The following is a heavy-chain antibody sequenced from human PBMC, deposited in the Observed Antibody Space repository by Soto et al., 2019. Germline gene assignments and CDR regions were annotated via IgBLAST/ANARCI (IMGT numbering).Heavy chain of an antibody. V-gene: IGHV1-24*01. CDR1: GYTLTELS. CDR3: ATESMTTVKYYYYYYMDV. J-gene: IGHJ6*03. D-gene: IGHD4-4*01. Sequence: ASVKVSCKVSGYTLTELSMHWVRQAPGKGLEWMGGFDPEDGETIYAQKFQGRVTMTEDTSTDTAYMELSSLRSEDTAVYYCATESMTTVKYYYYYYMDVWGKGTTVTVSS. CDR2: FDPEDGET.